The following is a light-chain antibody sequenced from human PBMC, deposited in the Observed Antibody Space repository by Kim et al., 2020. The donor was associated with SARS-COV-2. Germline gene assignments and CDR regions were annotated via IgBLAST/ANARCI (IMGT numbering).Light chain of an antibody. CDR3: SSYTTSITYV. J-gene: IGLJ1*01. CDR2: DVN. Sequence: QSTLTQPASVSGSPGQSITMSCTGTGSDVGAYNHASWYQQHPGKAPKLMIYDVNKRPSGVSNRFSGSKSGNTASLTISGLQADDEADYYCSSYTTSITYVFGTGTKVTVL. V-gene: IGLV2-14*03. CDR1: GSDVGAYNH.